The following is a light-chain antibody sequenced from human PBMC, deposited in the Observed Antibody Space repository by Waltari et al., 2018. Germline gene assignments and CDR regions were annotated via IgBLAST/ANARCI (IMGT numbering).Light chain of an antibody. V-gene: IGKV3-15*01. CDR2: GAS. CDR1: QSVSSN. Sequence: EIVMTQSPATLSVSPGERATLSCRASQSVSSNLAWYQQKPGQAPRLLIYGASTRATGIPARFSGSGSGTEFTLTISSLQSEDFAVYYCQQYNNWPPFNFGPGTKLEIK. J-gene: IGKJ2*01. CDR3: QQYNNWPPFN.